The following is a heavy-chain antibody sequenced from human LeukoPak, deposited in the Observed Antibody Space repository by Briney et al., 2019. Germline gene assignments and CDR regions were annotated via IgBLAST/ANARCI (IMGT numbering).Heavy chain of an antibody. Sequence: PSETLSLTCTVSGGSISSGSYYWSWIRQPAGKGLEWIGRIYTSGSTNYNPSLKSRVTISVDTSKNQFSLKLSSVTAADTAVYYCARTPYYDFWSGYYTGAWFDPWGQGTLVTVSS. V-gene: IGHV4-61*02. CDR2: IYTSGST. CDR3: ARTPYYDFWSGYYTGAWFDP. CDR1: GGSISSGSYY. J-gene: IGHJ5*02. D-gene: IGHD3-3*01.